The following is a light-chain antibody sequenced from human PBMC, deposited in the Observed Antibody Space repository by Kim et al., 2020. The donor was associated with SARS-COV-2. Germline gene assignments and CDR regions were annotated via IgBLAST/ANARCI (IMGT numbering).Light chain of an antibody. CDR1: QGITSY. V-gene: IGKV1-9*01. J-gene: IGKJ3*01. CDR3: QQLNTYPLT. CDR2: AAS. Sequence: DIQLTQSPSFLSASVGDRVTITCRASQGITSYLAWYQHKPGKAPKLLIYAASTLRSGVPSRFSGSGSGTEFTLTISSLQPEDSATYYCQQLNTYPLTFGPGTKVDIK.